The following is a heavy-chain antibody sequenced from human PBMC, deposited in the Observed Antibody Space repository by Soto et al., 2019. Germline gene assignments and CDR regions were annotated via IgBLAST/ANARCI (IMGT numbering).Heavy chain of an antibody. Sequence: QLQLQESGPGLVKDSETLSLTCTVSGGSISSSSYYWGWIRQPPGKGLEWIGSMSYSGNTFYNPSLKSRVTISGDTSKDQFSLKLNSVTAADTAVYYCVDIVVITASLSRRYFHHWGQGTLVAVSS. J-gene: IGHJ1*01. V-gene: IGHV4-39*01. D-gene: IGHD2-21*02. CDR1: GGSISSSSYY. CDR3: VDIVVITASLSRRYFHH. CDR2: MSYSGNT.